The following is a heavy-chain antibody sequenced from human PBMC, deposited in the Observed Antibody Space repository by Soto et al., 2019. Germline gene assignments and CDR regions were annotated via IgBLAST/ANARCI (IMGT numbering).Heavy chain of an antibody. CDR1: GFTFSSYT. CDR3: ARHPERIAEIGWFDP. V-gene: IGHV3-48*01. D-gene: IGHD6-13*01. J-gene: IGHJ5*02. CDR2: ISSSSSTI. Sequence: GGSLRLSCAASGFTFSSYTMNWVRQAPGKGLEWVSYISSSSSTIYYADSVKGRFTISRDNAKNSLYLQMNSLRAEDTAVYYCARHPERIAEIGWFDPWGQGT.